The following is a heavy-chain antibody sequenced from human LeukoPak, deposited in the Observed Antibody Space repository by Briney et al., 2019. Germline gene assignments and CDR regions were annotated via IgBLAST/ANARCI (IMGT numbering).Heavy chain of an antibody. J-gene: IGHJ4*02. CDR2: ISSSSSYI. CDR3: ARDPGYYDSSGYYSSPLDY. CDR1: GFTFSSYS. Sequence: GGSLRLSCAASGFTFSSYSMNWVRQAPGKGLGWVSSISSSSSYIYYADSVKGRFTISRDNAKNSLYLQMNSLRAEDTAVYYCARDPGYYDSSGYYSSPLDYWGQGTLVTVSS. D-gene: IGHD3-22*01. V-gene: IGHV3-21*01.